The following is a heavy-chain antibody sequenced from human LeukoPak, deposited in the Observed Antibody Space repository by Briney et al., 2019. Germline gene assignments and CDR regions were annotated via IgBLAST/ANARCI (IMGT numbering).Heavy chain of an antibody. CDR3: ASLNYHGSGSPFDY. V-gene: IGHV4-59*02. J-gene: IGHJ4*02. CDR1: GVSVSSNY. CDR2: IFNSADI. Sequence: PSGTLSLTCTVSGVSVSSNYWSWIRQPPGEGLECIGYIFNSADIRYNPSLQSRVTISVDTSKNQFSLKLSSVTAADTAIYYCASLNYHGSGSPFDYWGQGMLVTVSS. D-gene: IGHD3-10*01.